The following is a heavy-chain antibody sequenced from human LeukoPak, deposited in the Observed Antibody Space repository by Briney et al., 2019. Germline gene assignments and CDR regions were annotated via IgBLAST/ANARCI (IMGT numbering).Heavy chain of an antibody. CDR2: IYSSGST. Sequence: PSETLSLTCTVSGGSISSSSFYWGWIRQPPGKGLEWIGSIYSSGSTNYNPSLKSRVTMSVDTSKNQFSLKLTSVTAADTAVYYCARVWQVDYYYYMDVWGKGTTVTISS. CDR1: GGSISSSSFY. J-gene: IGHJ6*03. V-gene: IGHV4-39*07. CDR3: ARVWQVDYYYYMDV. D-gene: IGHD6-19*01.